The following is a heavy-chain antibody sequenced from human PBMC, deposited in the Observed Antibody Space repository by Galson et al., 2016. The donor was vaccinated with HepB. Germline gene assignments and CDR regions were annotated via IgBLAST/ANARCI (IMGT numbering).Heavy chain of an antibody. J-gene: IGHJ5*02. CDR3: ARDNWNARPGWYDP. CDR1: GFTFIDYS. Sequence: SLRLSCAVSGFTFIDYSMNWVRQAPGKGLEWISYITKDSSTVYYADSVKGRFTISRDNAKNSVYLQMNSLRDEDTALYYCARDNWNARPGWYDPWGQGTLVTVSS. D-gene: IGHD1-20*01. CDR2: ITKDSSTV. V-gene: IGHV3-48*02.